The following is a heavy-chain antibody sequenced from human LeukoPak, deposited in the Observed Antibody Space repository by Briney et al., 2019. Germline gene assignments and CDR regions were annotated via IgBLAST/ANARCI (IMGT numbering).Heavy chain of an antibody. Sequence: GGSLRLSCAASGFTFSSYAMHWVRQAPGKGLEYVSAISSNGGSTYYANSVKGRFTISRDNSKDTLYLQMGSLRAEDMAVYYCARTTYYYGSGSYTFDYWGQGTLVTVSS. CDR1: GFTFSSYA. V-gene: IGHV3-64*01. D-gene: IGHD3-10*01. CDR2: ISSNGGST. CDR3: ARTTYYYGSGSYTFDY. J-gene: IGHJ4*02.